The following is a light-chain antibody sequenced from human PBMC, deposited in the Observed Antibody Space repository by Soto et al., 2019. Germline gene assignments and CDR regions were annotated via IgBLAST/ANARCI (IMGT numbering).Light chain of an antibody. Sequence: QSVLTQPPSASGSPGQSVTISCTGTSSDVGAYDYVSWYQQHPGKAPKLMIYEINKRPSGVPDRFSGSKSGNTASLTVSGLQDEDEADYYCSSVAVSNNFPYVCGTGTKLPVL. CDR1: SSDVGAYDY. J-gene: IGLJ1*01. CDR2: EIN. CDR3: SSVAVSNNFPYV. V-gene: IGLV2-8*01.